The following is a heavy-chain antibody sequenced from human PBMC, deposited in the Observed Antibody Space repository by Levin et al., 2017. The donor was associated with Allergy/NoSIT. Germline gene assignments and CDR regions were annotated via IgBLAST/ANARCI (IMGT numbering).Heavy chain of an antibody. CDR2: MNPDSGET. D-gene: IGHD2-2*02. Sequence: ASVKVSCKASGYTFTNYDINWVRQAPGQGLEWMGWMNPDSGETGYAQNFQGRVTMTRDTSISTAYLELSGLKSDDTAVYYCARGSYNSYYYGVDVWGQGTTVSVSS. CDR3: ARGSYNSYYYGVDV. J-gene: IGHJ6*02. V-gene: IGHV1-8*01. CDR1: GYTFTNYD.